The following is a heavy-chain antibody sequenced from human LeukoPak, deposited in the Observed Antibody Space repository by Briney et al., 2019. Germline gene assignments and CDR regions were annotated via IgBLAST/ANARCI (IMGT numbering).Heavy chain of an antibody. Sequence: PSETLSLTCTVYGGSISSYYWSWIRQPPGRGLVWIGYIYYSGSTNYNPSLKSRVTISVDTSKNQFSLKLSSVTAAATAVYYCARGIGVATIRWGYDYWGQGTLVTVSS. CDR2: IYYSGST. CDR1: GGSISSYY. CDR3: ARGIGVATIRWGYDY. V-gene: IGHV4-59*01. D-gene: IGHD5-24*01. J-gene: IGHJ4*02.